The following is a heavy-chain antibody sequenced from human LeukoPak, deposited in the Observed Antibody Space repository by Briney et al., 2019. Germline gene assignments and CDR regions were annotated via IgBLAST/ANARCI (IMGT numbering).Heavy chain of an antibody. CDR2: ISSSSSYT. V-gene: IGHV3-11*05. J-gene: IGHJ4*02. D-gene: IGHD1-14*01. Sequence: GGSLRLSCAASGFTFSDYYMSWIRQAPGKGLEWVSYISSSSSYTNYADSVKGRFTISRDNAKNSLYLQMNSQRAEDTAVYYCARVRTVTGGYFDYWGQGTLVTVSS. CDR1: GFTFSDYY. CDR3: ARVRTVTGGYFDY.